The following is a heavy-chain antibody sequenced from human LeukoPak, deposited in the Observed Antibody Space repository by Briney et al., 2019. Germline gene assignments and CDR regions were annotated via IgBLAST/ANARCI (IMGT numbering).Heavy chain of an antibody. Sequence: SETLSLTCTVSGGSIGSYYWSWIRQPPGKGLEWIGYIHYSGSTNYNPSLKSRVTISVDTSKNQFSLKLSSVTAADTAVYYCARLLYYGSGSYYNWFDPWGQGTLVTVSS. D-gene: IGHD3-10*01. CDR1: GGSIGSYY. CDR3: ARLLYYGSGSYYNWFDP. V-gene: IGHV4-59*08. J-gene: IGHJ5*02. CDR2: IHYSGST.